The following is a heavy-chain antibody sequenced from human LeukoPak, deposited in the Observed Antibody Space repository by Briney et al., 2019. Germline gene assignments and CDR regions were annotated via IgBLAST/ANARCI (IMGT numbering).Heavy chain of an antibody. V-gene: IGHV4-34*01. CDR3: ARSIDY. Sequence: SETLSLTCAVYGGSFSGYYWSWIRQPPGKGLEWIGEINHSGSTNYNPSLKSRVTISVDTSKNQFSLKLSSVTAADTAVYCCARSIDYWGQGTLVTVSS. J-gene: IGHJ4*02. CDR2: INHSGST. CDR1: GGSFSGYY.